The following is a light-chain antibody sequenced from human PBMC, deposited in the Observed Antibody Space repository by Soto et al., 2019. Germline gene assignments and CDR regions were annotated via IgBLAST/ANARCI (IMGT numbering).Light chain of an antibody. CDR1: QSINSN. V-gene: IGKV3-15*01. J-gene: IGKJ3*01. CDR2: GAS. Sequence: ERVMTQSPATLSVSPGERATLSCRASQSINSNLAWYQQKPGQAPRLLIYGASTRATGIPARFSGSGSGTEFTLTISSLQSEDFAVYYGQQYNNWPFTVGPGTKVDIK. CDR3: QQYNNWPFT.